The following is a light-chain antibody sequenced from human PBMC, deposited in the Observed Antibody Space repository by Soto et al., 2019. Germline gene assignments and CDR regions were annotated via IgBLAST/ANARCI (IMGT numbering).Light chain of an antibody. CDR2: AAS. J-gene: IGKJ4*01. Sequence: DIQMTQSPSSLSASVGDRVTITCRASQTISNYLNWYQQRPGKAPQLLIYAASSLQSGVPSRFSGSGSGTDFTLTISSLQPEDFATCYCQQSYTTPLTFGGGTRVEIK. V-gene: IGKV1-39*01. CDR1: QTISNY. CDR3: QQSYTTPLT.